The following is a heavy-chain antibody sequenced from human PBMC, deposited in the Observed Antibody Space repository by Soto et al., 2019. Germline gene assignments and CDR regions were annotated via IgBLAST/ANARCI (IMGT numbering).Heavy chain of an antibody. CDR1: GGSISTYY. CDR2: IYYRGST. V-gene: IGHV4-59*01. CDR3: ARYRREAVAGYTLDN. J-gene: IGHJ4*02. D-gene: IGHD6-13*01. Sequence: SETLSLTCTVSGGSISTYYWSWVRQPPGKGLEWIGHIYYRGSTNYNPSLKSRVTISVDTSRNQFSLRLSSVTAADTAVYYCARYRREAVAGYTLDNWGQGILVTVSS.